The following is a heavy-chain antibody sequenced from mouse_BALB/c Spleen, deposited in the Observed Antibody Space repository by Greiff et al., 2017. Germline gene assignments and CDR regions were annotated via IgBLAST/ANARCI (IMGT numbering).Heavy chain of an antibody. CDR2: IWAGGST. D-gene: IGHD2-3*01. Sequence: VQGVESGPGLVAPSQSLSITCTVSGFSLTSYGVHWVRQPPGKGLEWLGVIWAGGSTNYNSALMSRLSISKDNSKSQVFLKMNSLQTDDTAMYYCARVIYDGYYDAMDYWGQGTSVTVSS. CDR3: ARVIYDGYYDAMDY. V-gene: IGHV2-9*02. CDR1: GFSLTSYG. J-gene: IGHJ4*01.